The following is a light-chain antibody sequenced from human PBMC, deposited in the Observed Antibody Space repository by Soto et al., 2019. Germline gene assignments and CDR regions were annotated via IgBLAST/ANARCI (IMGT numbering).Light chain of an antibody. V-gene: IGLV2-14*01. CDR1: SSDVGGYDY. CDR2: DVN. CDR3: SSYTGSSTFV. Sequence: QSALAQPASVSWSPGQSITISCTGTSSDVGGYDYVSWYQQLPGKAPKLLIYDVNNRPSGVSHRFSGSKSGNTASLTISGLQAEDEADYYCSSYTGSSTFVLGTGTKVTVL. J-gene: IGLJ1*01.